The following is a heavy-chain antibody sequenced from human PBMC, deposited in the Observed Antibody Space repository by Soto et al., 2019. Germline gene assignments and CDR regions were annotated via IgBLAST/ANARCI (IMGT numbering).Heavy chain of an antibody. J-gene: IGHJ5*02. CDR2: ISTYSGDT. CDR1: GYTFFTYD. V-gene: IGHV1-18*01. D-gene: IGHD3-3*01. Sequence: QVHLVQSGVEVKTPGASVKVSCQASGYTFFTYDISWVRQAPGQGLEWMGWISTYSGDTKYAQKFQGRVTMTTDTSTTTAYLELRSLRSDDTAVYYCERHHGLTTSENWFDHWGQGTLVTVSS. CDR3: ERHHGLTTSENWFDH.